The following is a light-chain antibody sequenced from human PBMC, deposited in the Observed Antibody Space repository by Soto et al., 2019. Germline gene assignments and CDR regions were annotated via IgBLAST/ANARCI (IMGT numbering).Light chain of an antibody. CDR3: QQYNNYGSWT. J-gene: IGKJ1*01. CDR2: NAS. Sequence: DIQMTQSPSTLSASVGDRVTITCRASQSISAGLAWYQQKPGKAPKLLIYNASSLESGVPSRFSGSGSGTEFTLTISSLQPDDFATYYCQQYNNYGSWTFGQGTKVEIK. CDR1: QSISAG. V-gene: IGKV1-5*03.